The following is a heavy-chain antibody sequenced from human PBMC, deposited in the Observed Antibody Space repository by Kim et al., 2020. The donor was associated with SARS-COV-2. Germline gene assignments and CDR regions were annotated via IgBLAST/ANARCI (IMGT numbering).Heavy chain of an antibody. D-gene: IGHD1-1*01. CDR2: T. CDR3: ARINWVYYFDY. J-gene: IGHJ4*02. Sequence: TNYNPSLKSRVTISVDTSKNQFSLKLSSVTAADTAVYYCARINWVYYFDYWGQGTLVTVSS. V-gene: IGHV4-34*01.